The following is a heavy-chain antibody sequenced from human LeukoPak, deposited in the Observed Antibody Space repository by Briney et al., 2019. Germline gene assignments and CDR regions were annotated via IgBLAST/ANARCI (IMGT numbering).Heavy chain of an antibody. Sequence: GGSLRLSCAASGFTFDDYGISWVRQAPGKGLEWVSGINWNGGSTGYADSVKGRFTISRDNAKNSLYLQMNSLRAEDTAVYYCARDAYCSSTSCKEYFDLWGRGTLVTVSS. CDR2: INWNGGST. CDR1: GFTFDDYG. D-gene: IGHD2-2*01. V-gene: IGHV3-20*04. CDR3: ARDAYCSSTSCKEYFDL. J-gene: IGHJ2*01.